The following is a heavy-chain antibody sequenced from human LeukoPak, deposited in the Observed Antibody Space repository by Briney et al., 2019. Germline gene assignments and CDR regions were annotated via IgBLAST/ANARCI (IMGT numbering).Heavy chain of an antibody. CDR2: IYYSGST. V-gene: IGHV4-59*01. J-gene: IGHJ4*02. CDR3: ARANPLYETYYIDS. CDR1: GGSISSYY. Sequence: SETLSLTCTVSGGSISSYYWSWIRQPPGKGLEWIGYIYYSGSTNYNPSLKSRVTISVDTSKNQFSLKLSSVTAADTAVYYCARANPLYETYYIDSWGQGTLVTASS. D-gene: IGHD5/OR15-5a*01.